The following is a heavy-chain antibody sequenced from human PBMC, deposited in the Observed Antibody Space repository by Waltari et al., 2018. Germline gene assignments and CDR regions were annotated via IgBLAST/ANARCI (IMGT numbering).Heavy chain of an antibody. CDR1: GFTFSSSW. D-gene: IGHD2-21*01. Sequence: EVRLVESGGGLVQPGGSLRLSCAALGFTFSSSWMSWVRQAPGKGLEWVASIKEDGSERYYVDSAKGRSTISRDNAKTSLFLQMNSLRVEDTAVYYCARGPYWGQGTTVTVSS. J-gene: IGHJ6*02. V-gene: IGHV3-7*04. CDR3: ARGPY. CDR2: IKEDGSER.